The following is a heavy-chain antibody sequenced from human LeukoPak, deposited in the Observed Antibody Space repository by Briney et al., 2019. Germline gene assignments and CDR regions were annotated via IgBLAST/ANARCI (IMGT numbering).Heavy chain of an antibody. CDR1: GFTFSDYY. V-gene: IGHV3-11*01. Sequence: GGSLRLSCAASGFTFSDYYMSWIRQAPGKGLEWISFISSSSSTIYYADSVKGRFTISRDNAKNSLYLQMNSLRAEDTAVYYCARGSTVILVEVYFVFWGQEPLVSVSS. CDR3: ARGSTVILVEVYFVF. J-gene: IGHJ4*02. D-gene: IGHD3/OR15-3a*01. CDR2: ISSSSSTI.